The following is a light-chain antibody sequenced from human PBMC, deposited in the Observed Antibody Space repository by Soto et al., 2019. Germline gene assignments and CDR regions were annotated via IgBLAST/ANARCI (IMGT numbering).Light chain of an antibody. J-gene: IGLJ2*01. CDR2: DVS. Sequence: HSALTQPASVSGSPGQSITISCTGTSSDVGGYNYVSWYQHHPGKAPKLMIYDVSDRTSGISNRFSGFKSGNTASLTISGLQAEDEADYYCSSYTTSSTVVFGGGTKLPS. CDR3: SSYTTSSTVV. CDR1: SSDVGGYNY. V-gene: IGLV2-14*03.